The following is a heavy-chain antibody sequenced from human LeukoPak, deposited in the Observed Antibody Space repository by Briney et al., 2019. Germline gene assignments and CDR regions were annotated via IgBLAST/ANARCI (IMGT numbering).Heavy chain of an antibody. J-gene: IGHJ4*02. CDR1: GGSISSYY. V-gene: IGHV4-4*07. D-gene: IGHD3-22*01. CDR3: ARGPRTYYYDSSGYYPFDY. CDR2: IYTSGST. Sequence: SETLSLTCTVSGGSISSYYWSWIRQPAGKGLEWIGRIYTSGSTNYNPSLKSRVTMLVDTSKNQFSLKLSSVTAADTAVYYCARGPRTYYYDSSGYYPFDYWGQGTLVTVSS.